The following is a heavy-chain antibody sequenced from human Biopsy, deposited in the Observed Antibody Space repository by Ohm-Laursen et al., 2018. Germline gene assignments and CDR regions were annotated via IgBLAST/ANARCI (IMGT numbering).Heavy chain of an antibody. V-gene: IGHV4-39*01. Sequence: GTLSLTCTVSGGSISSSTTYYWAWLRQPPGKGLEWIGSIYNTETTFYNPSLKSRVTISIDTSTNQFSLKVSSVTAADTALYFCARHPTGFWFDPWGHGTLVTVSS. CDR1: GGSISSSTTYY. CDR2: IYNTETT. J-gene: IGHJ5*02. CDR3: ARHPTGFWFDP.